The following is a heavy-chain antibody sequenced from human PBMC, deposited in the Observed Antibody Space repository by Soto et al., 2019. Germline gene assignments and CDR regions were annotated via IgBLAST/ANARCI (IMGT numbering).Heavy chain of an antibody. CDR3: ARAKYYYDSPTGGWFDP. Sequence: PSETLSLTCTVTGVSISSYYWSWIRQPPGKGLEWIGYIYYSGSTNYNPSLKSRVTISVDTSKNQFSLKLSSVTAADTAVYYCARAKYYYDSPTGGWFDPWGQGTLVTVSS. CDR1: GVSISSYY. J-gene: IGHJ5*02. V-gene: IGHV4-59*01. D-gene: IGHD3-22*01. CDR2: IYYSGST.